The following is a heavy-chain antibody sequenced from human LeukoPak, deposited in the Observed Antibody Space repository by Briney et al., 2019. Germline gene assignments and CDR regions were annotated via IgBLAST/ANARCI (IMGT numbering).Heavy chain of an antibody. V-gene: IGHV3-74*01. CDR1: GFTFSSYW. Sequence: GGSLRLSCAASGFTFSSYWMHWVRQVPGKGLVWVSGINTDGSTTSYADSVKGRFTISRDNSKNTLYLQMNSLRAEDTAVYYCARGIGSGEDYGMDVWGQGTTVTVSS. CDR2: INTDGSTT. D-gene: IGHD1-26*01. CDR3: ARGIGSGEDYGMDV. J-gene: IGHJ6*02.